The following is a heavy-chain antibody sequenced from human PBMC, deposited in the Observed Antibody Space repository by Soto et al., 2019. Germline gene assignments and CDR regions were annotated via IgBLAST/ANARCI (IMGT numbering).Heavy chain of an antibody. D-gene: IGHD4-4*01. Sequence: PETLSLTWAVYAASFSGYYWSCIRQPPGKGLEWIGNIDYSGTAYFNPSLGTRVTFPVDTSKNQFSLTLYSVTAADTAVYYCARTTGRHLDFWGQGILVTVSS. CDR3: ARTTGRHLDF. V-gene: IGHV4-34*01. CDR1: AASFSGYY. J-gene: IGHJ4*02. CDR2: IDYSGTA.